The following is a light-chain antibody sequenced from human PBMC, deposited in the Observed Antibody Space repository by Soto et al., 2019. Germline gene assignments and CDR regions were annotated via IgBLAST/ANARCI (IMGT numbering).Light chain of an antibody. CDR2: EVS. J-gene: IGLJ2*01. V-gene: IGLV2-14*01. CDR3: NSYTSSTTLV. CDR1: SSDVGGYNY. Sequence: QSALAQPASVSGSPGQSITISCTGTSSDVGGYNYVSWYQQHPGKAPKLISYEVSNRPSGVSNRFSGPKSGNTASLTISGLQAEDEADYYCNSYTSSTTLVFGGGTQLTVL.